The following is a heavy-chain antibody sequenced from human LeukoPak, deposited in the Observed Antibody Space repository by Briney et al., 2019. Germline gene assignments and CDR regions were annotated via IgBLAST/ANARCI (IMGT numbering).Heavy chain of an antibody. CDR3: ARGLTGGWAAVFDY. D-gene: IGHD1-26*01. J-gene: IGHJ4*02. CDR1: GDSIGSGAFY. Sequence: SETLSLTCDVSGDSIGSGAFYWGWVRQSPERGLEWIGSIYYSGNLYDNPSLKSRVTVSIDTSKNRFSLRLKSVTAADTAVYYCARGLTGGWAAVFDYWGQGTLVAVSS. V-gene: IGHV4-39*02. CDR2: IYYSGNL.